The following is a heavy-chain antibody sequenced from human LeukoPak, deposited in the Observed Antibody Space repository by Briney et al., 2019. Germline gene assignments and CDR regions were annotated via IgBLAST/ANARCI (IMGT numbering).Heavy chain of an antibody. CDR2: INTYGSST. Sequence: GGSLRLSCAASGITFNTYSMHWVRQAPGKGLVWVSGINTYGSSTNYADSVKGRFTISRDNAKNTLYLQMNSLRVEDMAVYYCYGGNAEQWGQGTLVTVSS. D-gene: IGHD4-23*01. V-gene: IGHV3-74*01. J-gene: IGHJ1*01. CDR1: GITFNTYS. CDR3: YGGNAEQ.